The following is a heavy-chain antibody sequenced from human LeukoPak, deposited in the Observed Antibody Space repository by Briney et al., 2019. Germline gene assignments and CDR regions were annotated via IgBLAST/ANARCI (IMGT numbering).Heavy chain of an antibody. CDR1: GYTFTSYG. CDR2: ISAYNGNT. V-gene: IGHV1-18*01. J-gene: IGHJ6*03. D-gene: IGHD3-10*01. Sequence: ASVKVSCKASGYTFTSYGISWVRQAPGQGLEWMGWISAYNGNTNYAQKLQGRVTMTTDTSTSTAYMELRSLRSDDTAVYYCAREHYYGSGSYYEPGFYYYYYMDVWGKGTTVTVSS. CDR3: AREHYYGSGSYYEPGFYYYYYMDV.